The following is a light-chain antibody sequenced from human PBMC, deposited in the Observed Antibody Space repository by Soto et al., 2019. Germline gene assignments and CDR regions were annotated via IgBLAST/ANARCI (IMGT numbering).Light chain of an antibody. CDR1: QSISSW. CDR2: KAS. V-gene: IGKV1-5*03. Sequence: DIQMTQSPSTLSASVGDRVTITCRASQSISSWLAWYQQKPGKAPKLLIYKASSLEGGVPSRFSGSGSWTEFTLSITSLQPDDFATYYCQQYDSFPRTFGQGTKVDIK. CDR3: QQYDSFPRT. J-gene: IGKJ1*01.